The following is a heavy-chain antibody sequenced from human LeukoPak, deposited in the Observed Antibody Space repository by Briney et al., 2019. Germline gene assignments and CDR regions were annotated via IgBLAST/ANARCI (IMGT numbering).Heavy chain of an antibody. V-gene: IGHV3-20*04. CDR1: GFTFDDYG. D-gene: IGHD3-3*01. J-gene: IGHJ4*02. Sequence: GGSLRLSCAASGFTFDDYGMSWVRQVPGKGLEWVSGINWNGGSTGYADSVKGRFTISRDNARNSLYLQMDSLRVEDTALYYCARGIRFLEWLSGFDYWGQGALVTVSS. CDR2: INWNGGST. CDR3: ARGIRFLEWLSGFDY.